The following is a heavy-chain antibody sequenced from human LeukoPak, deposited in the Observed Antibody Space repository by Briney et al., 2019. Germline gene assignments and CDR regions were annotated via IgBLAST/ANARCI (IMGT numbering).Heavy chain of an antibody. CDR2: IRYDGSNK. V-gene: IGHV3-30*02. D-gene: IGHD6-13*01. J-gene: IGHJ3*02. CDR3: AKATGGYSFDAFDI. Sequence: GGSLRLSCAASGFTFSSYGMHWVRQAPGKGLEWVAFIRYDGSNKYYADPVKGRFTISRDNSKNTLYLQMNSLRAEDTAVYYCAKATGGYSFDAFDIWGQGTMVTVSS. CDR1: GFTFSSYG.